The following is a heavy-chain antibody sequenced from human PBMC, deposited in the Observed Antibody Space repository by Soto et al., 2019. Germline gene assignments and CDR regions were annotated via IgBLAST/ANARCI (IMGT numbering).Heavy chain of an antibody. CDR1: SGSISTYY. V-gene: IGHV4-59*01. J-gene: IGHJ5*02. D-gene: IGHD6-25*01. CDR2: VDNSGNT. CDR3: ARGRISAAASWFDP. Sequence: QVQLQESGPGLVKPSETLSLTCTVSSGSISTYYWSWIRRPPGKGLEWIGCVDNSGNTDYNPSLNSRVTISVHTSMHQFSLKMNSMTAADTAVYYCARGRISAAASWFDPWGQGTLVTVSS.